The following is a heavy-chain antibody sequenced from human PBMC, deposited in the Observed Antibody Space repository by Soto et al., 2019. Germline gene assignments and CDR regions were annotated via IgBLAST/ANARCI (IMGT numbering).Heavy chain of an antibody. V-gene: IGHV1-69*10. CDR1: GGTFRSYA. CDR2: IIPILGTA. Sequence: ASVKVSCKASGGTFRSYAISWVRQAPGQGVEWMGGIIPILGTANYAEKFQGRVTITADKSTSTAYMELSILRSEDTAVYYCARDSAYCGGDCPDSRFDYWGQGTLVTVSS. D-gene: IGHD2-21*02. J-gene: IGHJ4*02. CDR3: ARDSAYCGGDCPDSRFDY.